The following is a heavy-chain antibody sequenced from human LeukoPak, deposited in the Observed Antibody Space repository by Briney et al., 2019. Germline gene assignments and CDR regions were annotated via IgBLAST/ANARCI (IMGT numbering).Heavy chain of an antibody. Sequence: PSQTLSLTCTVSGGSISISSGGYYWSWIRQHPGKGLEWIGYIYYSGSTNYNPSLKSRVTISVDTSKNQFSLKLSSVTAADTAVYYCARGRDGYSRGWFDPWGQGTLVTVSS. V-gene: IGHV4-31*03. CDR2: IYYSGST. D-gene: IGHD5-18*01. CDR3: ARGRDGYSRGWFDP. CDR1: GGSISISSGGYY. J-gene: IGHJ5*02.